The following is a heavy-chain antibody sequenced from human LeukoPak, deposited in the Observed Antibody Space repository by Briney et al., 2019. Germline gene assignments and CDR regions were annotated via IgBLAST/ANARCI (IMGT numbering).Heavy chain of an antibody. J-gene: IGHJ5*02. CDR1: GGSFSGYY. D-gene: IGHD2-15*01. Sequence: SETLSLTCAVYGGSFSGYYWSWIREPPGKGREWMGEINHSGSINYHPSLKSRVTISVETSKNQFSLKLSSVTAADTAVYYCARGLGVVVAATNNWFDPWGQGTLVTVSS. CDR2: INHSGSI. V-gene: IGHV4-34*01. CDR3: ARGLGVVVAATNNWFDP.